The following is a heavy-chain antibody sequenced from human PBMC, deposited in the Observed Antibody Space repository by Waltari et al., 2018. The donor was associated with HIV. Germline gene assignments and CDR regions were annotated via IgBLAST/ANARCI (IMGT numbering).Heavy chain of an antibody. CDR2: INAGNGNT. Sequence: QVQLVQSGAEVKKPGASVKVSCKASGYTFTSYAMHWVRQAPGQRLEWMGWINAGNGNTKYSQKFQGRVTITRDTSASTAYMELSSLRSEDTAVYYCARGGITIFGVVTPGGMDVWGQGTTVTVSS. CDR3: ARGGITIFGVVTPGGMDV. J-gene: IGHJ6*02. CDR1: GYTFTSYA. V-gene: IGHV1-3*01. D-gene: IGHD3-3*01.